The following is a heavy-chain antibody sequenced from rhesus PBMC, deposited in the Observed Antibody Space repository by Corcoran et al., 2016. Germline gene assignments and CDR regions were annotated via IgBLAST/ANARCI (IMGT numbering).Heavy chain of an antibody. CDR2: IYGISGST. CDR3: ARMRADWYFDL. CDR1: GYYISSGYD. V-gene: IGHV4-76*01. Sequence: QVQLQESGPGVVKHSETLSLTCAVSGYYISSGYDWSWIRQPPGKGLEGIGYIYGISGSTNYNPSLKNRVTISKDTSKNQFSLKLSSVTAADTAVYYCARMRADWYFDLWGPGTPITISS. J-gene: IGHJ2*01.